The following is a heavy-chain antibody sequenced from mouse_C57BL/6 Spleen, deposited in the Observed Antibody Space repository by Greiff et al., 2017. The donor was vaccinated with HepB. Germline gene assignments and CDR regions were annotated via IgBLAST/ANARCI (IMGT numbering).Heavy chain of an antibody. D-gene: IGHD2-5*01. CDR2: INPNNGGT. J-gene: IGHJ2*01. V-gene: IGHV1-26*01. CDR1: GYTFTDYY. Sequence: EVQLQQSGPELVKPGASVKISCKASGYTFTDYYMNWVKQSHGKSLEWIGDINPNNGGTSYNQKFKGKATLTVDKSSSTAYMELRSLTSEDSAVYYCASYIGFTTVTEYYFDYWGQGTTLTVAS. CDR3: ASYIGFTTVTEYYFDY.